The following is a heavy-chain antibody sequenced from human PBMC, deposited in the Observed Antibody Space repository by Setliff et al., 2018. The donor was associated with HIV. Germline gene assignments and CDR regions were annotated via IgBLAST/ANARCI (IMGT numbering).Heavy chain of an antibody. J-gene: IGHJ4*02. CDR2: ISVYNGHT. CDR3: ARGYNPGYSSGWRFDF. V-gene: IGHV1-18*01. CDR1: GYSFTNLG. D-gene: IGHD6-19*01. Sequence: ASVKVSCKASGYSFTNLGLNWVRQAPGQGLEWMGWISVYNGHTNFAQKLQDRVTMTTDTSTSTAYMELRSLRSDDTAVYFCARGYNPGYSSGWRFDFWGRGTLVTVSS.